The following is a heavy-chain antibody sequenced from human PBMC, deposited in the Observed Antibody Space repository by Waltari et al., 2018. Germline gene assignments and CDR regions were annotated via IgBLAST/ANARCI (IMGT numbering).Heavy chain of an antibody. D-gene: IGHD6-19*01. V-gene: IGHV4-34*01. CDR1: GGSFSGYY. Sequence: QVQLQQWGAGLLKPSETLSLTCAVYGGSFSGYYWSWIRQPPGKGLEWIGEINHSGSTNYNPSLKSRVTISVDTSKNQFSLKLSSVTAADTAVYYCARGLEGSGWYWFDPWGQGTLVTVSS. J-gene: IGHJ5*02. CDR2: INHSGST. CDR3: ARGLEGSGWYWFDP.